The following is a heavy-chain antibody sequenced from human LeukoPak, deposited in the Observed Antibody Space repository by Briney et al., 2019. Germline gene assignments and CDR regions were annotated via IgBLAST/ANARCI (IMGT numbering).Heavy chain of an antibody. CDR3: ARVSYYYYGMDV. J-gene: IGHJ6*02. Sequence: PSETLSLTCSVSGDSIISGYYWGWIRQPPGKGLEWIGSIFHGGNTYSNPSLKSRVAISADTSKNQFSLKLTSVTAADTAVYYCARVSYYYYGMDVWGQGTTVTVSS. V-gene: IGHV4-38-2*02. CDR2: IFHGGNT. CDR1: GDSIISGYY.